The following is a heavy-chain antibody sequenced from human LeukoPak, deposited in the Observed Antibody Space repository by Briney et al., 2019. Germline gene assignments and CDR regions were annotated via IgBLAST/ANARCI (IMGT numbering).Heavy chain of an antibody. Sequence: ASVKVSCKASGYTFTDYYIHWVRQAPGQGLEWMGWINPNSGGTNYAQKFQGRVTMTRDTSISTAYMELSRLRSDDTAVYYCARGRQYQLLIFLYYYMDVWGKGTTVTISS. J-gene: IGHJ6*03. D-gene: IGHD2-2*01. CDR1: GYTFTDYY. CDR3: ARGRQYQLLIFLYYYMDV. V-gene: IGHV1-2*02. CDR2: INPNSGGT.